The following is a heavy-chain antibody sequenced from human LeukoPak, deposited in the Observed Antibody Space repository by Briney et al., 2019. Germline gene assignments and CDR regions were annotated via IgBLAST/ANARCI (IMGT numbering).Heavy chain of an antibody. D-gene: IGHD2-8*01. CDR2: TQDDESNK. V-gene: IGHV3-30*02. J-gene: IGHJ6*03. Sequence: GGSLRLSCAASGFIFSSFGMHWVRQAPGKGLEWVAFTQDDESNKYYAGSVKGRFTISRDNSKNTLFLQMSSLRPEDTALYYCARQMVERPHYYYMDVWGKGTTVTVSS. CDR1: GFIFSSFG. CDR3: ARQMVERPHYYYMDV.